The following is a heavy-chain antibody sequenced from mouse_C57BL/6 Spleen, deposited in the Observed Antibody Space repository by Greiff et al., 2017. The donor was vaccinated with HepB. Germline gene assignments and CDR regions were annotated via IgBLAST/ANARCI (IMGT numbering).Heavy chain of an antibody. D-gene: IGHD1-1*01. CDR2: IYPGDGDT. Sequence: QVQLKQSGPELVKPGASVKISCKASGYAFSSSWMNWVKQRPGKGLEWIGRIYPGDGDTNYNGKFKGKATLTADKSSSTAYMQLSSLTSEDSAVYFCARGYYGSDWFAYWGQGTLVTVSA. CDR3: ARGYYGSDWFAY. CDR1: GYAFSSSW. J-gene: IGHJ3*01. V-gene: IGHV1-82*01.